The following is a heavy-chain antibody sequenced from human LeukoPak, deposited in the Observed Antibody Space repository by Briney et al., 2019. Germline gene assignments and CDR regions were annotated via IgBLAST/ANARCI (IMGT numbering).Heavy chain of an antibody. Sequence: ASVKVSCKASGYTFTSYDINWVRQATGQGLEWMGWMNPNSSNTGYAQKFQGRVTMTRNTSTSTAYMELSSLRSEDTAVYYCARGVVPAAIRRGQYYFDYWGQGTLVTVSS. CDR1: GYTFTSYD. V-gene: IGHV1-8*01. CDR3: ARGVVPAAIRRGQYYFDY. CDR2: MNPNSSNT. J-gene: IGHJ4*02. D-gene: IGHD2-2*02.